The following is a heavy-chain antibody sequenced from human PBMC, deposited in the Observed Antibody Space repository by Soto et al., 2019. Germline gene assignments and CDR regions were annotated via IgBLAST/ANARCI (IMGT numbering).Heavy chain of an antibody. D-gene: IGHD3-16*01. CDR3: TRDLFSYDYSGILWFDP. CDR2: ISGSGGST. J-gene: IGHJ5*02. Sequence: GGSLRLSCAASGFSFSTYGMSWVRQAPGKGLEWVSAISGSGGSTYYADSVKGRFTISRDNSKNTAYLQMNSLQTEDTAVYYCTRDLFSYDYSGILWFDPWGQGTLVTVSS. V-gene: IGHV3-23*01. CDR1: GFSFSTYG.